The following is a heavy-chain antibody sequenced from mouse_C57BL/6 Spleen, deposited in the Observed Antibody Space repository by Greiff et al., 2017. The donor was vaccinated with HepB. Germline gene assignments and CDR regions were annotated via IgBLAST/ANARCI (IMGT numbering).Heavy chain of an antibody. D-gene: IGHD2-5*01. Sequence: QVQLQQPGAELVLPGASVKLSCKASGYTFTSYWMHWVKQRPGQGLEWIGEIDPSDSYTNYNQKFKGKSTLTVDKSSSTAYMQLSSLTSEDSAVYYCARGSNYGSYYFDYWGQGTTLTVSS. V-gene: IGHV1-69*01. J-gene: IGHJ2*01. CDR3: ARGSNYGSYYFDY. CDR1: GYTFTSYW. CDR2: IDPSDSYT.